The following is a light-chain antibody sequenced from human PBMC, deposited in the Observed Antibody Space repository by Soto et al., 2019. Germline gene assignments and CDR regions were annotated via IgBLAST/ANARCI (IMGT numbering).Light chain of an antibody. CDR2: GAS. V-gene: IGKV3-15*01. J-gene: IGKJ5*01. CDR1: QSVSTN. CDR3: QQYNNWPPIT. Sequence: EIVMTQSPATLSVSPGERATLSCRASQSVSTNLVWYQQKPGQAPRLLIYGASTRATGVPGRFSGTGSGTEFTLTISSLQSEDFAVYYCQQYNNWPPITFGQGTRLEIK.